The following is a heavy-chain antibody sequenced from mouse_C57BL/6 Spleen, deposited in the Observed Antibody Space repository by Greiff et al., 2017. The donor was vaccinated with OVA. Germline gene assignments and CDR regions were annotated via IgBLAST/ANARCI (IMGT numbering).Heavy chain of an antibody. CDR1: GYTFTDYE. V-gene: IGHV1-15*01. J-gene: IGHJ2*01. CDR2: IDPETGGT. CDR3: TRGGRGFYYFDY. Sequence: QVQLQQSGAELVRPGASVTLSCKASGYTFTDYEMHWVKQTPVHGLEWIGAIDPETGGTAYNQKFKGKAILTADKSSSTAYMELRSLTSEDSAVYYCTRGGRGFYYFDYWGQGTTLTVSS. D-gene: IGHD1-1*01.